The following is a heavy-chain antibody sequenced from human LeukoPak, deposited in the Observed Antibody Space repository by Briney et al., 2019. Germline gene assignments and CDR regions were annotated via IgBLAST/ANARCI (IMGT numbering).Heavy chain of an antibody. V-gene: IGHV4-34*01. J-gene: IGHJ4*02. CDR3: ARAILMIGTYYFDY. Sequence: SETLSLTCAVYGGSFSGYYWSWICQPPGKGLEWIGEINHSGSTNYNPSLKSRVTISVDTSKNQFSLKLSSVTAADTAVYYCARAILMIGTYYFDYWGQGTLVTVSS. D-gene: IGHD3-22*01. CDR1: GGSFSGYY. CDR2: INHSGST.